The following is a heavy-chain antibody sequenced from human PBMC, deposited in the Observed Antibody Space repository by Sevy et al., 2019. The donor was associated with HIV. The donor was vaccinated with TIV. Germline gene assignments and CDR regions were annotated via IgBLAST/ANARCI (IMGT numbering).Heavy chain of an antibody. Sequence: GGSLRLSCGASGFTFSNAWMTWVRQAPGTGLEWDGRIKSKGEGGTTDYTAPEKGRFTIASDDSKNTQYLQMNSLKSDATAVYYCTNNGGYCIDGVCGEDFDSWGKGTLVTVSS. J-gene: IGHJ4*02. CDR2: IKSKGEGGTT. CDR1: GFTFSNAW. D-gene: IGHD2-8*01. V-gene: IGHV3-15*01. CDR3: TNNGGYCIDGVCGEDFDS.